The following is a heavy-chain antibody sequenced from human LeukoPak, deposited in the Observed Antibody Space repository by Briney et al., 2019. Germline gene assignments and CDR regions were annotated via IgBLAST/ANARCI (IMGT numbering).Heavy chain of an antibody. J-gene: IGHJ4*02. V-gene: IGHV4-59*02. CDR2: IHYCGST. D-gene: IGHD4/OR15-4a*01. CDR1: GVSVSTDY. Sequence: SETLSLTCTVSGVSVSTDYWTWVRQSPGKGLEWIGYIHYCGSTSYNPSLKSRVTISVDTSKNQFSLKLTSVTSADTAVYYCARDAGATAYWGQGALVTVSS. CDR3: ARDAGATAY.